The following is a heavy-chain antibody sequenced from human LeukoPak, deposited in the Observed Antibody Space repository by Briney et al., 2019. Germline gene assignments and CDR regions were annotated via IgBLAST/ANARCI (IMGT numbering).Heavy chain of an antibody. CDR3: ARGYYDFDY. CDR1: GDSVSNNIAT. Sequence: SQTLSLTCAISGDSVSNNIATWNWIRQSPSRGLEWLGRTYYRSRWGNDYAISVKSRITINPDTSKNQFSLQLNSVTPEDTAVYYCARGYYDFDYWGQGTLVTVSS. CDR2: TYYRSRWGN. J-gene: IGHJ4*02. D-gene: IGHD1-26*01. V-gene: IGHV6-1*01.